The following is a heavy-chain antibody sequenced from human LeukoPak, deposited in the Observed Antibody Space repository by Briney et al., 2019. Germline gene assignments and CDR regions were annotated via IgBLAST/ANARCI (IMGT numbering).Heavy chain of an antibody. V-gene: IGHV3-48*03. J-gene: IGHJ4*02. CDR2: ISSSGSTI. CDR3: ARDWNGSGWPTDY. Sequence: PGGSLRLSCTASGFTFSSYEMNWVRQAPGKGLEWVSYISSSGSTISQADSVKGRFTISRDNAKNCLYLQMNNLRAEDTAVYYCARDWNGSGWPTDYWGQGTLVTVSS. D-gene: IGHD6-19*01. CDR1: GFTFSSYE.